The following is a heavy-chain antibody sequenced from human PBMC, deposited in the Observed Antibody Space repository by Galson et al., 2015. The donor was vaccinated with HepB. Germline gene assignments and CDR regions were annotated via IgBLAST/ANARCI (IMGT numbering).Heavy chain of an antibody. J-gene: IGHJ4*02. CDR2: ISGSGGST. CDR1: GFTLSSYA. Sequence: SLRLSCAASGFTLSSYAMSWVRQAPGKGLEWVSAISGSGGSTYYADSVKGRFTISRDNSKNTLYLQMNSLRAEDTAVYYCARKGEWFGEFMAQNLYYFDYWGQGTLVTVSS. CDR3: ARKGEWFGEFMAQNLYYFDY. V-gene: IGHV3-23*01. D-gene: IGHD3-10*01.